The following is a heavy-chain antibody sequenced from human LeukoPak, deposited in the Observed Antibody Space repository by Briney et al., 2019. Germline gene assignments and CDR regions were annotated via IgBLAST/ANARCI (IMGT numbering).Heavy chain of an antibody. Sequence: SETLSLTCAVYGGSFSGYYWSWIRQPPGKGLEWIGEINHSGSTNYNPSLKSRVTISVDTSKNQFSLKLSSVTAADTAVYYCARRGRGAKWGQGTLVTVSS. CDR1: GGSFSGYY. J-gene: IGHJ4*02. D-gene: IGHD3-10*01. CDR2: INHSGST. V-gene: IGHV4-34*01. CDR3: ARRGRGAK.